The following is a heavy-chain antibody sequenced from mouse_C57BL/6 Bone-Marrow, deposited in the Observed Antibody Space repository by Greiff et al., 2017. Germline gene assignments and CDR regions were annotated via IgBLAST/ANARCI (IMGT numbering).Heavy chain of an antibody. Sequence: EVQGVESGGDLVKPGGSLKLSCAASGFTFSSYGMSWVRQTPDKRLEWVATISSGGSYTYYPDSVKGRFTISRDNANNTLYLQMSSLKSEDTAMYYCARHNNWDAPFDYWGQGTTLTVSS. CDR1: GFTFSSYG. J-gene: IGHJ2*01. CDR2: ISSGGSYT. V-gene: IGHV5-6*01. CDR3: ARHNNWDAPFDY. D-gene: IGHD4-1*01.